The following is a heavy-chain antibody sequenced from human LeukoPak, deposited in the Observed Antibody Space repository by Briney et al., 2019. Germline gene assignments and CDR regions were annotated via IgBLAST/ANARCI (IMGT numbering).Heavy chain of an antibody. CDR2: INPSGGST. Sequence: ASVKVSCKASGYTFTGYYMHWVRQAPGQGLEWMGIINPSGGSTSYAQKFQGRGTMTRDTSTSTVYMGLRSLRSEDTAVYYCPRDYPYCSGGSCYPDYWGQGTLVTVSS. CDR3: PRDYPYCSGGSCYPDY. CDR1: GYTFTGYY. V-gene: IGHV1-46*01. D-gene: IGHD2-15*01. J-gene: IGHJ4*02.